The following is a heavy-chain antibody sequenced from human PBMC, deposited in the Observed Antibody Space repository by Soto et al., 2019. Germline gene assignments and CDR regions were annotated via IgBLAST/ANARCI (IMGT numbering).Heavy chain of an antibody. CDR1: GGSISSGGYY. D-gene: IGHD2-21*02. J-gene: IGHJ4*02. V-gene: IGHV4-31*03. Sequence: SETLSLTCTVSGGSISSGGYYWSWIRQHPGKGLEWIGYIYYSGSTYYNPSLKSRVTISVDTSKNQFSLKLSSVTAADTAVYYCARDRGKVTQYYFDYWGQGTLVTVSS. CDR3: ARDRGKVTQYYFDY. CDR2: IYYSGST.